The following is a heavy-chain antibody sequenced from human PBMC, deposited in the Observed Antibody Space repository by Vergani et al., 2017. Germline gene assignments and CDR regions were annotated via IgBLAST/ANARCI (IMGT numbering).Heavy chain of an antibody. CDR3: AWGIWELIPGLGY. CDR2: VTGGGRHT. J-gene: IGHJ4*03. Sequence: EVQLLESGGKMVRPGGSLRLSCATSGFTFNNYAMNWVRQAPGKGLEWVAAVTGGGRHTYYTDSVQGRFTISRDNSNHTLFLQMNSLRPEDTAVYFCAWGIWELIPGLGYWGQGTLVSVSS. CDR1: GFTFNNYA. V-gene: IGHV3-23*01. D-gene: IGHD1-7*01.